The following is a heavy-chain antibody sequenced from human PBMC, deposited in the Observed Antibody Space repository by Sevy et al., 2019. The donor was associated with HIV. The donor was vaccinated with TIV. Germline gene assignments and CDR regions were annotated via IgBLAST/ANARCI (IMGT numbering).Heavy chain of an antibody. J-gene: IGHJ4*02. CDR1: GFPFSTYA. V-gene: IGHV3-33*06. CDR3: AKSGRIVVAGTTNYFDS. Sequence: GGSLRLSCAASGFPFSTYAMHWVRQAPGKGLEWVAVIWYDGSNNYHADSVKGRFTISRENSKNTLYLQMDSLRAADTAVYYCAKSGRIVVAGTTNYFDSWGQGTLVTVSS. D-gene: IGHD6-19*01. CDR2: IWYDGSNN.